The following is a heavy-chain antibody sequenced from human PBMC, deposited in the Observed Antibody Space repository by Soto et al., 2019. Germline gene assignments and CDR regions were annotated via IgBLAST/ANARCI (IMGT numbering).Heavy chain of an antibody. CDR3: ARSNYGDLFDY. CDR1: GGSISSYY. J-gene: IGHJ4*02. V-gene: IGHV4-59*08. D-gene: IGHD4-17*01. CDR2: IYYSGST. Sequence: SETLSLTCTVSGGSISSYYWSWIRQPPGKGLEWIGYIYYSGSTNYNPSLKSRVTISVDTSKNQFSLKLSSVTAADTAVYYCARSNYGDLFDYWGQGTLVTVSS.